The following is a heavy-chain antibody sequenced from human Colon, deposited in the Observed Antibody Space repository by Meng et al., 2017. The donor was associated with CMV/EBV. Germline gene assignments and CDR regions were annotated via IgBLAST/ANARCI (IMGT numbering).Heavy chain of an antibody. J-gene: IGHJ4*02. V-gene: IGHV1-18*01. CDR2: ISAFNGNT. CDR3: VRDAPYDFWSGSPTDY. Sequence: ASVKVSCKASDYTFKSLGFSWVRQASGQGLEWMAWISAFNGNTNYAQNLQDRVTVTTDASTGTAYMELRSLKHDDTAIYYCVRDAPYDFWSGSPTDYWGQGTLVTVSS. CDR1: DYTFKSLG. D-gene: IGHD3-3*01.